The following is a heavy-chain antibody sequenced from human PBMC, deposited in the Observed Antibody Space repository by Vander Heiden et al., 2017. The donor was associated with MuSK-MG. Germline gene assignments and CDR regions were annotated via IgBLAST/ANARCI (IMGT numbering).Heavy chain of an antibody. CDR1: GFTFSSYA. V-gene: IGHV3-23*01. D-gene: IGHD4-17*01. CDR2: ISGSGGST. CDR3: AKGITVPVGLRVGMYFQH. J-gene: IGHJ1*01. Sequence: EVQLLESGGGLVQPGGSLRLSCAASGFTFSSYAMSWVRQAPGKGLEWVSAISGSGGSTYYADSVKGRFTISRDNSKNTLYLQMNSLRAEDTAVYYCAKGITVPVGLRVGMYFQHWGQGTLVTVSS.